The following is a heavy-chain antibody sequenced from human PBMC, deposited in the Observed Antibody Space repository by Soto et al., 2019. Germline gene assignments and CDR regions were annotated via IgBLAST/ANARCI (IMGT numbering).Heavy chain of an antibody. V-gene: IGHV4-4*02. J-gene: IGHJ5*02. CDR2: IYHSGST. D-gene: IGHD4-17*01. CDR3: ARARDDYGDTNWFDP. Sequence: QVQLQESGPGLVKPSGTLSLTCAVSSGSISSSNWWSWVHQPPGKGLEWIGEIYHSGSTNYNPSLKSRVTISVDKSKNQFSLKLSSVTAADTAVYYCARARDDYGDTNWFDPWGQGTLVTFSS. CDR1: SGSISSSNW.